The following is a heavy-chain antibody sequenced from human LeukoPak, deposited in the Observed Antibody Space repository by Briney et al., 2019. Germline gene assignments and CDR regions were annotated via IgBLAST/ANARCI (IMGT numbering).Heavy chain of an antibody. D-gene: IGHD3-3*01. CDR1: GFTFSSYA. Sequence: PGRSLRLSCAASGFTFSSYAMHWVRQAPGKGLEWVAVISYDGSNKYYADSVKGRFTISRDNSKNTLYLQMNSLRAEDTAVYYCARGGGFWSGYYTPPDYWGQGTLVTVSS. CDR3: ARGGGFWSGYYTPPDY. J-gene: IGHJ4*02. V-gene: IGHV3-30-3*01. CDR2: ISYDGSNK.